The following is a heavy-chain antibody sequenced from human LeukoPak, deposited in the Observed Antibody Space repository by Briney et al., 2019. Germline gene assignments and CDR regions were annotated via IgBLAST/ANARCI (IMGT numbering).Heavy chain of an antibody. CDR1: GGSISSGGYS. V-gene: IGHV4-30-2*01. CDR2: INHSGST. D-gene: IGHD6-6*01. J-gene: IGHJ4*02. Sequence: SQTLSLTCAVSGGSISSGGYSWSWIRQPPGKGLEWIGEINHSGSTNYNPSLKSRVTISVDTSKNQFSLKLSSVTAADTAVYYCARGDGGYSSSTKYYFDYWGQGTLVTVSS. CDR3: ARGDGGYSSSTKYYFDY.